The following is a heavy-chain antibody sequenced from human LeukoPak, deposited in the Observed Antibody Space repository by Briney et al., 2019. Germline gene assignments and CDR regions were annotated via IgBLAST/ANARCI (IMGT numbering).Heavy chain of an antibody. J-gene: IGHJ4*02. V-gene: IGHV4-4*02. CDR1: GFTFSSYG. CDR3: ARLLQGFY. Sequence: PGGSLRLSCAASGFTFSSYGMSWVRQPPGKGLEWIGEIYHSGSTNYNPSLKSRVTISVDKSKNQFSLKLSSVTAADTAVYYCARLLQGFYWGQGTLVTVSS. CDR2: IYHSGST.